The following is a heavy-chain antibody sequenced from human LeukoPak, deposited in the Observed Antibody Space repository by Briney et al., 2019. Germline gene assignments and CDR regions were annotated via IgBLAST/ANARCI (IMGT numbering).Heavy chain of an antibody. CDR3: ARSRRSGYYYRFDP. V-gene: IGHV1-8*03. D-gene: IGHD3-22*01. J-gene: IGHJ5*02. CDR2: MNPNSGNT. Sequence: GASVKVSCKASGYTFTSYDINWVRQATGQGLEWMGWMNPNSGNTGYAQKFQGRVTITRNTSISTAYMELCSLRSEDTAVYYCARSRRSGYYYRFDPWGQGTLVTVSS. CDR1: GYTFTSYD.